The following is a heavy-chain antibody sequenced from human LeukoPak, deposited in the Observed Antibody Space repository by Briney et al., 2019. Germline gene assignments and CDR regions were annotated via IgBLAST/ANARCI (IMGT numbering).Heavy chain of an antibody. CDR3: ARTEVVVSVLGFDY. CDR1: GGSFSGYY. V-gene: IGHV4-34*01. CDR2: INHSGST. Sequence: PSETLSLTCAVYGGSFSGYYWSWIRQPPGKGLEWIGEINHSGSTNYSPSLKSRVTISVDTSKNQFSLKLSSVTAADTAVYYCARTEVVVSVLGFDYWGQGTLVTVSS. D-gene: IGHD3-22*01. J-gene: IGHJ4*02.